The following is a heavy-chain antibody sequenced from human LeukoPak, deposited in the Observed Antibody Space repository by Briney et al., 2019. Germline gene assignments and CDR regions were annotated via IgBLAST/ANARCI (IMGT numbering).Heavy chain of an antibody. CDR2: IYSGGST. J-gene: IGHJ5*02. CDR1: GFTVSSNY. CDR3: AREGKQLINWFDP. Sequence: GGSLRLSCAASGFTVSSNYMSWVRQAPGKGLEWVSVIYSGGSTYYADSVKGRFTISRDNSKNTLYLQMNSLRAEDTAVYYCAREGKQLINWFDPWGQGTLVTVSS. V-gene: IGHV3-66*01. D-gene: IGHD6-13*01.